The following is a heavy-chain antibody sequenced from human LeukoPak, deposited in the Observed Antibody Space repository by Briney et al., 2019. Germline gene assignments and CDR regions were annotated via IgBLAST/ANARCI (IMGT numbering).Heavy chain of an antibody. Sequence: GGSLRLSCAASGFTFSSYWMHWVRQAPGKGLVWVSRINTDGSSTSYADSVKGRFTISRDNAKNTLYLQMNSLRAEDTAVYYCARESGIAAALDLWGQGTLITVSS. J-gene: IGHJ5*02. CDR2: INTDGSST. CDR3: ARESGIAAALDL. CDR1: GFTFSSYW. V-gene: IGHV3-74*01. D-gene: IGHD6-13*01.